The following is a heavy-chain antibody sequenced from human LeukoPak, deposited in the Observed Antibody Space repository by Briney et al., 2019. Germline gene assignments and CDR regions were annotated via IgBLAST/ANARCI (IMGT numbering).Heavy chain of an antibody. CDR2: IYYSVTT. CDR3: ARPTRGEAFDI. D-gene: IGHD3-16*01. Sequence: SETLSLTCTVPGGSISSYYWSWLRQTPGKGLEWLGYIYYSVTTNYNPSLKSRVTISVDTSKNQFSLKLSSVTAADTAVYYCARPTRGEAFDIWGQGTMVTVSS. J-gene: IGHJ3*02. V-gene: IGHV4-59*08. CDR1: GGSISSYY.